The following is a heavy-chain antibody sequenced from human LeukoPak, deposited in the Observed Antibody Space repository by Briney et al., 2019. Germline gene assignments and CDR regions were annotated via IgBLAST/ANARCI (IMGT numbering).Heavy chain of an antibody. J-gene: IGHJ4*02. D-gene: IGHD3-10*01. Sequence: SETLSLTCTDSGGSISSSSYYRGWIRQPPGKGLEWIGSIYYSGSTYYNPSLKSRVTISVDTSKNQFSLKLSSVTAADTAVYYSASGSGSHDYWGQGTLVTVSS. CDR3: ASGSGSHDY. V-gene: IGHV4-39*07. CDR2: IYYSGST. CDR1: GGSISSSSYY.